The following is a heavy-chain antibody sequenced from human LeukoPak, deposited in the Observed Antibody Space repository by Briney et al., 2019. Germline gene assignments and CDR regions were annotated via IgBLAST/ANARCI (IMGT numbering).Heavy chain of an antibody. Sequence: GGSLRLSCAASGFTFSSYSMNWVRQAPGKGLEWVSSISSSSSYIYYADSGKGRFTISRDNAKNSLYLQMNSLRAEDTAVYYCARDRRYYDFWSGYYMDVWGKGTTVTVSS. CDR1: GFTFSSYS. CDR3: ARDRRYYDFWSGYYMDV. CDR2: ISSSSSYI. V-gene: IGHV3-21*01. D-gene: IGHD3-3*01. J-gene: IGHJ6*03.